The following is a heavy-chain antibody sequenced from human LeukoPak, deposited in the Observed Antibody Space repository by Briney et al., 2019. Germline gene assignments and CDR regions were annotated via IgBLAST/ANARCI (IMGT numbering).Heavy chain of an antibody. V-gene: IGHV3-30-3*01. CDR3: ARTPGYPDAFDI. J-gene: IGHJ3*02. CDR1: GFTFSSYA. Sequence: GGSLRLSCAASGFTFSSYAMHWVRQAPGKGLEWVAVISYDGSNKYYADSVKGRFTISRDNSKNTLYLQMNSLRAEDTAVYYCARTPGYPDAFDIWGQGTMVTVSS. CDR2: ISYDGSNK. D-gene: IGHD6-13*01.